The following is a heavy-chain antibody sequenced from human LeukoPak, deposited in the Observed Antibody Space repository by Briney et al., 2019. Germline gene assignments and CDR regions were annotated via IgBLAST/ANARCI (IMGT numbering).Heavy chain of an antibody. CDR3: ARSPNYKGFFDY. V-gene: IGHV3-48*04. CDR2: ISSSGSII. J-gene: IGHJ4*02. D-gene: IGHD3-10*01. Sequence: GGSLRLSCAASGFTFSSYSMNWVRQAPGKGLEWVSYISSSGSIIYNADSVKGRFTISRDNAKNSLFLQINSLRAEDTAVYYCARSPNYKGFFDYWGQGTLVTVSS. CDR1: GFTFSSYS.